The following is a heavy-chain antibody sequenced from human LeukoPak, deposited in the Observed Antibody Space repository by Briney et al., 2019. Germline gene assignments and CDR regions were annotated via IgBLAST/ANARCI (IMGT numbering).Heavy chain of an antibody. J-gene: IGHJ4*02. CDR3: AKLMMSTEYYFDD. Sequence: GSLRLSCAASGFTFTSYAMSWVRQAPGKGLEWVSVIGSTAAYTYYADSVKGRFTISRDNSRHTLSLQMNSLRAEDTAVYYCAKLMMSTEYYFDDWGQGTLVTVSS. CDR2: IGSTAAYT. V-gene: IGHV3-23*01. D-gene: IGHD5/OR15-5a*01. CDR1: GFTFTSYA.